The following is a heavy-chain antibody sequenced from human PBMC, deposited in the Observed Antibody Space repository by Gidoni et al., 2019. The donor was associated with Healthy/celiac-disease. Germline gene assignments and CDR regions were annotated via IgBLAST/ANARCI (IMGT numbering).Heavy chain of an antibody. D-gene: IGHD1-26*01. J-gene: IGHJ5*02. CDR2: INPNSGGT. V-gene: IGHV1-2*02. CDR3: ARDREQTKGWSGFDP. CDR1: RYTFTGYY. Sequence: QVQLVQSGAEVKKPGASVKVSCKASRYTFTGYYMHWVRQAPGQGLEWMGWINPNSGGTNYAQKFQGRVTMTRDTSISTAYMELSRLRSDDTAVYYCARDREQTKGWSGFDPWGQGTLVTVSS.